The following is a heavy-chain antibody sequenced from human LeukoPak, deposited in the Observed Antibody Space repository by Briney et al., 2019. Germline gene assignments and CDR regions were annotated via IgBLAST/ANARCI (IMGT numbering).Heavy chain of an antibody. CDR2: IYYSGST. V-gene: IGHV4-39*01. J-gene: IGHJ6*03. Sequence: SETLSLTCTVSGGSISSSSYYWGWIRQPPGKGLEWIGSIYYSGSTYYNPSLKSRVTISVDTSKNQFSLKLSSVTAADTAVYYCARHANCYGSGSYSEGYYYMDVWGKGTTVTISS. CDR1: GGSISSSSYY. D-gene: IGHD3-10*01. CDR3: ARHANCYGSGSYSEGYYYMDV.